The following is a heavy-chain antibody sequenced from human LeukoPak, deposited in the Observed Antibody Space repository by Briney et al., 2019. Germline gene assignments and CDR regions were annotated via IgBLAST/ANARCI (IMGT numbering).Heavy chain of an antibody. V-gene: IGHV3-23*01. J-gene: IGHJ4*02. CDR3: AKGRGYCTGGSCYSDY. D-gene: IGHD2-15*01. CDR2: ISGSDGST. Sequence: SGGSLRLSCTASGFTFSNDAMSWVRQAPGKGLEWVSTISGSDGSTYYADSVKGRFTISRDNSKNTLYLQMNSLRVEDTAIYYCAKGRGYCTGGSCYSDYWGQGTLVTVSS. CDR1: GFTFSNDA.